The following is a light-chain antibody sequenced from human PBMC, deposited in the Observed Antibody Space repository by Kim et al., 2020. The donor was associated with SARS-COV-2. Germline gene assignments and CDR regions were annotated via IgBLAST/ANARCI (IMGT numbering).Light chain of an antibody. V-gene: IGLV2-14*03. J-gene: IGLJ1*01. CDR2: DVS. CDR1: SSDVGGYKY. CDR3: SSYTSSSTRV. Sequence: GQSITISCTGTSSDVGGYKYVSWYQQHPGKAPKFMIYDVSNRPSGVSNRFSGSKSGNTASLTISGLQAEDEADYYCSSYTSSSTRVFGTGTKVTVL.